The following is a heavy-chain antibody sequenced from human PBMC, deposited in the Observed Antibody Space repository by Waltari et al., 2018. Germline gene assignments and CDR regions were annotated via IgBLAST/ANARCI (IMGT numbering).Heavy chain of an antibody. V-gene: IGHV4-61*09. CDR3: ARVRMVQGDPPGFDP. Sequence: QVQLQESGPGLVKPSQTLSLTCTVSGGSISSGSYYWSWIRQPAGKGLEWIEYIYTSGSTNYNPSLKSRVTISVDTSKNQFSLKLSSVTAADTAVYYCARVRMVQGDPPGFDPWGQGTLVTVSS. CDR1: GGSISSGSYY. CDR2: IYTSGST. D-gene: IGHD3-10*01. J-gene: IGHJ5*02.